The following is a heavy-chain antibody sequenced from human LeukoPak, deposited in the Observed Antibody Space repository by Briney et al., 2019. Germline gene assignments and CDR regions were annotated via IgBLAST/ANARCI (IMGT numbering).Heavy chain of an antibody. J-gene: IGHJ4*02. Sequence: GGSLRLSYAASGFTVSSYEMNWVRQAPGKGLEWVSYISRSGSTIKYADSVKGRFTFSRDNAKNSLYLQMNSLRAEDTAVYYCARGEGSSLPLSRYWGQGTLVTVSS. V-gene: IGHV3-48*03. D-gene: IGHD6-13*01. CDR2: ISRSGSTI. CDR3: ARGEGSSLPLSRY. CDR1: GFTVSSYE.